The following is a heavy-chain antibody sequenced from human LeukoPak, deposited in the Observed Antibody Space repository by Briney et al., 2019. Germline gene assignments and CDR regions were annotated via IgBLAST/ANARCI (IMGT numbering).Heavy chain of an antibody. V-gene: IGHV4-59*01. Sequence: SETLSLTCTVSGGSISSYHWSWIRQPPGKGLQWIGHIYYTGSTSYNPSLKSRLTISLDTSKNQFSLKLSSVTAADTAVYYCTRSLGVVIHGGMDVWGQGTTVTVSS. J-gene: IGHJ6*02. CDR3: TRSLGVVIHGGMDV. CDR1: GGSISSYH. D-gene: IGHD3-3*01. CDR2: IYYTGST.